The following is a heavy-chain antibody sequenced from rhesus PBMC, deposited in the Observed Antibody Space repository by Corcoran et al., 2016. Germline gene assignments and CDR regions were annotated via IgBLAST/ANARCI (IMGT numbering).Heavy chain of an antibody. CDR1: GGSISSNY. V-gene: IGHV4-160*01. D-gene: IGHD6-37*01. CDR2: FYGSSGST. CDR3: ARGGGWSKVFDY. J-gene: IGHJ4*01. Sequence: QVQLQESGPGLVKPSETLSLTCAVSGGSISSNYWSWIRQSPGKGLEWIGYFYGSSGSTYYNPSLKSQVTISTDTSKNQCSLKLSSVTAADTAVYYCARGGGWSKVFDYWGQGVLVTVSS.